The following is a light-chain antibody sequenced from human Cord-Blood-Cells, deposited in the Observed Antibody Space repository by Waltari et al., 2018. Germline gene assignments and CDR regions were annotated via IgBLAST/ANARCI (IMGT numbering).Light chain of an antibody. Sequence: QTALTHPASVSGSPGHSLTLPCTGTSSDVVSYTLVHWYQQHPGKALKIKIYAVSKRPSGVSNRFSGSKSGNTASLTISGLQAEDEADYYCCSYAGSSTFVVVGGGTKLTVL. J-gene: IGLJ2*01. CDR1: SSDVVSYTL. CDR3: CSYAGSSTFVV. CDR2: AVS. V-gene: IGLV2-23*02.